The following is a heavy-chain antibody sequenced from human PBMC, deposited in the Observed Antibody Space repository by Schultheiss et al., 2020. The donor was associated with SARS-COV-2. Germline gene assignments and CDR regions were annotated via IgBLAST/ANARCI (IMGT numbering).Heavy chain of an antibody. J-gene: IGHJ4*02. Sequence: GESLKISCAASGFTFSNAWMSWVRQAPGKGLEWVAVIYSGGSTYYADSVKGRFTISRDNSKNTLYLQMNSLRAEDTAVYYCARDLDAFDYWGQGTLVTVSS. D-gene: IGHD1-1*01. CDR1: GFTFSNAW. CDR2: IYSGGST. V-gene: IGHV3-66*02. CDR3: ARDLDAFDY.